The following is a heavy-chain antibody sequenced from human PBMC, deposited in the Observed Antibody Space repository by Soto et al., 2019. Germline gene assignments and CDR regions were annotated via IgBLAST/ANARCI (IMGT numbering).Heavy chain of an antibody. V-gene: IGHV3-7*03. CDR1: GFTFSGYW. Sequence: GGSLRLSCAASGFTFSGYWMSWVRQAPGKGLEWVANIKQDGSEKYYVDSVKGRFTISRDNAKNSLYLQMNSLRAEDTAVYYCARDSSSYDFWSGYDIYQYYFDYWGQGTLVTVSS. D-gene: IGHD3-3*01. CDR3: ARDSSSYDFWSGYDIYQYYFDY. J-gene: IGHJ4*02. CDR2: IKQDGSEK.